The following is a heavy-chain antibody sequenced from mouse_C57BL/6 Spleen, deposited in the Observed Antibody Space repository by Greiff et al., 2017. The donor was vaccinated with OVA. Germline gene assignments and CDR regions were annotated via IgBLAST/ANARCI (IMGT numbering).Heavy chain of an antibody. CDR1: GYTFTSYW. CDR2: IHPNSGST. V-gene: IGHV1-64*01. J-gene: IGHJ4*01. D-gene: IGHD1-1*01. CDR3: ARKILLRAMDY. Sequence: QVQLQQSGAELVKPGASVKLSCKASGYTFTSYWMHWVKQRPGQGLEWIGMIHPNSGSTNYNEKFKSKATLTVDKSSSTAYMQLSSLTSEDSAVYYCARKILLRAMDYWGQGTSVTVSS.